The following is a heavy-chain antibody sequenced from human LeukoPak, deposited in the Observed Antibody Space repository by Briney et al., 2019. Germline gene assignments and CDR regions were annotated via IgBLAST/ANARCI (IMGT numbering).Heavy chain of an antibody. D-gene: IGHD1-26*01. Sequence: GGSLRLSCAASGFTFSNYWMHWVRQAPGKGLVWVSQINGDGSRTIYADSVKGRSTISRDNAQNTLYLQMNSLRAEDTAVYYCVKDLGRYRNNCFDYWGQGTLVTVSS. V-gene: IGHV3-74*01. J-gene: IGHJ4*02. CDR2: INGDGSRT. CDR1: GFTFSNYW. CDR3: VKDLGRYRNNCFDY.